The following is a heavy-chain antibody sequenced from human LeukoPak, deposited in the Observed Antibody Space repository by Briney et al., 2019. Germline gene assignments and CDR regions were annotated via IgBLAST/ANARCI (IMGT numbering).Heavy chain of an antibody. CDR3: ARSKWNAFDY. Sequence: GGSLRLSCAASGFTVSSNYMSWVRQAPGKGLEWVSVIYSGGSTYYADSVKGRFTISKDNSKNTLYLQMDSLRAEDTAVYYRARSKWNAFDYWGQGTLVTVSS. V-gene: IGHV3-53*01. CDR1: GFTVSSNY. CDR2: IYSGGST. D-gene: IGHD1-1*01. J-gene: IGHJ4*02.